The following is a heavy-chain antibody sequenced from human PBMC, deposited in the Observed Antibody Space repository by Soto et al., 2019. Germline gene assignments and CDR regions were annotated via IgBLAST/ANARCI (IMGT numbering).Heavy chain of an antibody. CDR1: GHTFNSYA. J-gene: IGHJ4*02. D-gene: IGHD2-2*01. CDR3: AYVARGIGVVQGALN. Sequence: EVQLLESGGGLVQPGGSLRLSCVASGHTFNSYAMNWVRQAPGKGLEWVSGISGNGGSTYYADSVRGRFTISRDDSKNTLYLEMNSLRGEDTDVKSWAYVARGIGVVQGALNWGQGTLVTVSS. V-gene: IGHV3-23*01. CDR2: ISGNGGST.